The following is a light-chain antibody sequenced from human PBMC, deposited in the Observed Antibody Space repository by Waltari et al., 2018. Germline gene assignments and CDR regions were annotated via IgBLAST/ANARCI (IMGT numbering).Light chain of an antibody. J-gene: IGKJ3*01. CDR3: QQAHTFPFT. Sequence: DIQLTQSPSFLSASVGDRVTITCRASQGIRGYLAWYQQKPGKAPKLLIDGASILQSGVPARFSGSGSGTDFTLTISNLQADDFASYYCQQAHTFPFTFGPGTKVYIK. CDR2: GAS. V-gene: IGKV1-9*01. CDR1: QGIRGY.